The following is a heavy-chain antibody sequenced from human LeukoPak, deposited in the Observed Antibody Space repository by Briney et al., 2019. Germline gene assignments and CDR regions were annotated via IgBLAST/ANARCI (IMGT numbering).Heavy chain of an antibody. V-gene: IGHV4-59*01. J-gene: IGHJ4*02. CDR2: IYYSGST. CDR3: ARGYSYDY. CDR1: GGPISSYY. D-gene: IGHD5-18*01. Sequence: SETLSLTCTVSGGPISSYYWSWIRQPPGKGLEWIGYIYYSGSTNYNPSLKSRVTISVDTSKNQFSLKLSSVTAADTAVYYCARGYSYDYWGQGTLVTVSS.